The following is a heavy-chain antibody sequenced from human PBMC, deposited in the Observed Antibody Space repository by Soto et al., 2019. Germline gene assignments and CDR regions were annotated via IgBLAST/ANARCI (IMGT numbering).Heavy chain of an antibody. CDR2: IDWDDDK. CDR3: ARTPYYYGSGSYCFDP. CDR1: GFSLSTSGMC. J-gene: IGHJ5*02. Sequence: ESGPTLVNPTQTLTLTCTFSGFSLSTSGMCVSWIRQPPGKALEWLARIDWDDDKYYSTSLKTRLTISKDTSKNQVVLTMTNMDPVDTATYYCARTPYYYGSGSYCFDPWGQGTLVTVSS. D-gene: IGHD3-10*01. V-gene: IGHV2-70*11.